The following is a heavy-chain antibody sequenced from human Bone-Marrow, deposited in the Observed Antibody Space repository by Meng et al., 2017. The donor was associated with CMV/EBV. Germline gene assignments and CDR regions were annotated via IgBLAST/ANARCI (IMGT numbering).Heavy chain of an antibody. CDR1: GFTFDDYA. D-gene: IGHD6-13*01. Sequence: GGSLRLSCAASGFTFDDYAMHWVRQAPGKGLEWVSGISWNSGSIGYADSVKGRFTISRDNAKNSLYLQMNSLRAEDTAVYYCARDQQPQGWGQGTRVTVSS. J-gene: IGHJ4*02. V-gene: IGHV3-9*01. CDR2: ISWNSGSI. CDR3: ARDQQPQG.